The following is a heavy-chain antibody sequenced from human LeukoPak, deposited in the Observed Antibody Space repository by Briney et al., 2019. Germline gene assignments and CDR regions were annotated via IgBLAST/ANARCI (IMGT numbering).Heavy chain of an antibody. Sequence: ASVKVSCKISGYTLTEVSMHWVRQVPGKGLEWMGGFDPADGEPIYAQKFQGRVTMSEDTSTDTAYMDLSSLRSEDTAVYYCATEVVGYGDVHYFDSWGQGTLVTVSP. D-gene: IGHD4-17*01. CDR1: GYTLTEVS. CDR3: ATEVVGYGDVHYFDS. J-gene: IGHJ4*02. CDR2: FDPADGEP. V-gene: IGHV1-24*01.